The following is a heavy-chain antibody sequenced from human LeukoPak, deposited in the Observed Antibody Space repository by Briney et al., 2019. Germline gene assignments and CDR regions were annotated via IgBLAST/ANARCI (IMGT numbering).Heavy chain of an antibody. V-gene: IGHV4-39*01. CDR2: IYYSGST. CDR1: GGSISSSSYS. J-gene: IGHJ4*02. Sequence: MPSETLSLTCTVSGGSISSSSYSWGWIRQPPGKGLEWIGSIYYSGSTYYNPSLKSRVTISVDTSKNQFSLKLSSVTAADTAVYYCAGHMDATRGVGAPYYFDYWGQGTLVTVSS. D-gene: IGHD1-26*01. CDR3: AGHMDATRGVGAPYYFDY.